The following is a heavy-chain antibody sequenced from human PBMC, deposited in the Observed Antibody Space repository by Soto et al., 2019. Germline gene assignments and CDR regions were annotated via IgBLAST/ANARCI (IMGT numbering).Heavy chain of an antibody. CDR3: AKDRTAAVIYYIDF. CDR1: GFTFSSYA. Sequence: GSLRLSCAASGFTFSSYAMSWVRQAPGKGLEWVSAISGSGGSTYYADSVKGRFTISGDNSKNTLYLQMNSLRAEDTAVYYCAKDRTAAVIYYIDFRGQGILVTVSS. CDR2: ISGSGGST. D-gene: IGHD6-13*01. J-gene: IGHJ4*02. V-gene: IGHV3-23*01.